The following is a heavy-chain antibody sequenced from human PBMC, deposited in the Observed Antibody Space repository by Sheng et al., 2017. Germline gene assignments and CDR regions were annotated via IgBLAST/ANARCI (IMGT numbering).Heavy chain of an antibody. J-gene: IGHJ4*02. CDR2: INHSGST. D-gene: IGHD1-26*01. CDR3: AREVYSGSYYTDY. Sequence: QVQLQQWGAGLLKPSETLSLTCAVYGGSFSGYYWSWIRQPPGKGLEWIGEINHSGSTNYNPSLKSRVTISVDTSKNQFSLKLSSVTAADTAVYYCAREVYSGSYYTDYWGQGTLVTVSS. CDR1: GGSFSGYY. V-gene: IGHV4-34*01.